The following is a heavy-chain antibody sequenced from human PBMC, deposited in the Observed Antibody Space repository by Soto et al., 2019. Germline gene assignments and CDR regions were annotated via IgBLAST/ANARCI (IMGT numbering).Heavy chain of an antibody. CDR3: ARDSDTAMVSVVLNY. V-gene: IGHV1-46*01. Sequence: QVQLVQSGAEVKKPGASVKVSCKASGYTFTSYYMHWVRQAPGQGLEWMGIINPSGGSTSYAQKFQGRVTMTRDTSTSTVYMELSRLRSEDTAVYYCARDSDTAMVSVVLNYWGQGTLVTVSS. CDR2: INPSGGST. CDR1: GYTFTSYY. J-gene: IGHJ4*02. D-gene: IGHD5-18*01.